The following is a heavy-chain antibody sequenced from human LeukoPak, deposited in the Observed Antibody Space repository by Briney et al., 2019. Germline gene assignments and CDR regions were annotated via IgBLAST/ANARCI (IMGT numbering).Heavy chain of an antibody. CDR3: ARDPWGYLRSFDY. J-gene: IGHJ4*02. D-gene: IGHD3-16*01. CDR2: INPNSGGT. V-gene: IGHV1-2*02. Sequence: VASVKVSSKASGYTFTGYYMHWVRQAPGQGLEWMGWINPNSGGTNYAQKFQGRVTMTRDTSISTAYMELSRLRSDDTAVYYCARDPWGYLRSFDYWGQGTLVTVSS. CDR1: GYTFTGYY.